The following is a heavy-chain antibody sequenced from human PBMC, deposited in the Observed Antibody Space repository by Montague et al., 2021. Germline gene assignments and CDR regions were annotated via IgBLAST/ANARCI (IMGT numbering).Heavy chain of an antibody. CDR2: INHSGST. Sequence: SETLSLTCAVYGGSSSGHYWSWIRQPPGKGLEWIGEINHSGSTNYNPSLKSRVTMSVDTSKNQFSLDLSSVTAADTAVYYCARYLHTSKYSGSHYLSRHYGMDVWGQGTTVPVSS. J-gene: IGHJ6*02. CDR1: GGSSSGHY. V-gene: IGHV4-34*01. CDR3: ARYLHTSKYSGSHYLSRHYGMDV. D-gene: IGHD1-26*01.